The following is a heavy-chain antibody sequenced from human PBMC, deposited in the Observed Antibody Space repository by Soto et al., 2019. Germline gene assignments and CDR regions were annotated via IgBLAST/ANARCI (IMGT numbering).Heavy chain of an antibody. V-gene: IGHV1-46*01. Sequence: QVQLVQSGAEVKKPGASVKVSCKASGYTFTSYYMHWVRQAPGQGLEWMGIISPSGGSTSYAQKFQGRVTMTRDTSTSTVYMELSSLRSEDTAVHYCARDSIAAAVGFDYWGQGTLVTVSS. J-gene: IGHJ4*02. CDR1: GYTFTSYY. D-gene: IGHD6-13*01. CDR2: ISPSGGST. CDR3: ARDSIAAAVGFDY.